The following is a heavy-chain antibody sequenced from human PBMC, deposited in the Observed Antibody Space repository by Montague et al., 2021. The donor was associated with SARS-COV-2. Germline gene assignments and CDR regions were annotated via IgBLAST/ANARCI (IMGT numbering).Heavy chain of an antibody. CDR1: GGSISSYY. CDR2: MYYSGST. J-gene: IGHJ4*02. CDR3: ARDFDY. Sequence: SETLSLTCTVSGGSISSYYWSWIRQPPGKGLEWIGYMYYSGSTNNNPSHKSRVTLSVDTSKNQFSLKLSSVTAADTAVYYCARDFDYWGQGTLVTVSS. V-gene: IGHV4-59*13.